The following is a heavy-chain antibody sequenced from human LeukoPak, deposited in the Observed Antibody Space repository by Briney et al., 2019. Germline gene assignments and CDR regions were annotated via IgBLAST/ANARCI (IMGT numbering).Heavy chain of an antibody. CDR3: ARQLRDPPAAYNWFDP. CDR2: IYPGDSNT. D-gene: IGHD6-25*01. J-gene: IGHJ5*02. V-gene: IGHV5-51*01. Sequence: GESLKISCKGSGYTFTSYWIGWVRQTPGKGLEWMGIIYPGDSNTRYSPSFQGQVTISADKPISTAYLQWSSLKASDTAMYYCARQLRDPPAAYNWFDPWGQGTLVIVSS. CDR1: GYTFTSYW.